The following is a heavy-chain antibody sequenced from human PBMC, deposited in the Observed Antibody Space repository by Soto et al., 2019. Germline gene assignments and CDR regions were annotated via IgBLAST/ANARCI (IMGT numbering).Heavy chain of an antibody. V-gene: IGHV3-7*04. Sequence: GGSLRLSCAASGFTFSSYWMSWVRQAPGKGLEWVANIKQDGSEKYYVDSVKGRFTISRDNAKNSLYLQMNRLRVEDTAVYYCARETAAGRANWFDPWGQGTLVTVSS. J-gene: IGHJ5*02. D-gene: IGHD6-13*01. CDR2: IKQDGSEK. CDR1: GFTFSSYW. CDR3: ARETAAGRANWFDP.